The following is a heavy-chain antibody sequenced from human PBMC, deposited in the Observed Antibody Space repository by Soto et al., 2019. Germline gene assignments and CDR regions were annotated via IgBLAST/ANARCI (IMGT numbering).Heavy chain of an antibody. Sequence: EVQLLESGGGLVQPGGSLRLSCAASGFTFSTYAMSWVRQAPGKGLEWVSAIGDTDGNTYYADSVKGRFTISRDNSKNTLYLQMNSLRAGDTAVYYCAKDWASRVIDVWGQGTMVTVSS. CDR1: GFTFSTYA. V-gene: IGHV3-23*01. D-gene: IGHD3-16*01. CDR2: IGDTDGNT. J-gene: IGHJ3*01. CDR3: AKDWASRVIDV.